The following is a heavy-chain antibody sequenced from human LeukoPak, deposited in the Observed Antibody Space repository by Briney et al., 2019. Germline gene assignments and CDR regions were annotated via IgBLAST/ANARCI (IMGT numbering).Heavy chain of an antibody. CDR3: AKGMSFDY. CDR2: ISSSSTYI. Sequence: GGSLRLSCAASGFTFSNAWMNWVRQAPGKGLEWVSSISSSSTYIYYADSVKGRFTISRDNTKNSLYLQMNSLRAEDTAVYYCAKGMSFDYWGQGALVTVSS. J-gene: IGHJ4*02. V-gene: IGHV3-21*01. CDR1: GFTFSNAW.